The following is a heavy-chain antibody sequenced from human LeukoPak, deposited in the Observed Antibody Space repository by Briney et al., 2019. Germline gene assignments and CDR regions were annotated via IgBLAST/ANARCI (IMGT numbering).Heavy chain of an antibody. CDR3: AKNGDRGAFCSGGTCYPYYYYYMDV. CDR1: GFTFSSYG. CDR2: ISGSGGST. J-gene: IGHJ6*03. V-gene: IGHV3-23*01. Sequence: GGSLRLSCAASGFTFSSYGMSWVRQAPGKGLEWVSTISGSGGSTYYADSVKGRFTISRDNSKNTLFLQINSLRAEDTAVYYCAKNGDRGAFCSGGTCYPYYYYYMDVWGKGTTVTVSS. D-gene: IGHD2-15*01.